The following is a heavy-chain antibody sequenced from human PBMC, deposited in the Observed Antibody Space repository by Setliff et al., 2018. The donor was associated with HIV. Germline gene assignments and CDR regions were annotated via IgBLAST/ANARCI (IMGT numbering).Heavy chain of an antibody. CDR2: IYHSGST. V-gene: IGHV4-38-2*01. Sequence: ASETLSLTCAVSGYSISSGYYWGWIRQPPGKGLEWIGSIYHSGSTYNNPSLKGRVTISVDTSKNQFSLKLTSVTAADTAVYYCARTLRAAAMGYFDYWGQGTLVTVSS. J-gene: IGHJ4*02. CDR3: ARTLRAAAMGYFDY. D-gene: IGHD5-18*01. CDR1: GYSISSGYY.